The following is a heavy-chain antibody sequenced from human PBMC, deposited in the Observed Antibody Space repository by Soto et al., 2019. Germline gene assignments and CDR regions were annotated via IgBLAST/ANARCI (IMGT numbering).Heavy chain of an antibody. J-gene: IGHJ6*02. CDR2: ISYDGSNK. CDR3: ARDLETTTVTTHYYYGMDV. V-gene: IGHV3-30*03. Sequence: GGSLRLSCAASGFTFSSYGMHWVRQAPGKGLEGVAVISYDGSNKYYADSVKGRFTISRDNSKNTLYLQMNSMRAEDTAVYYCARDLETTTVTTHYYYGMDVWGQGTTVTVSS. D-gene: IGHD4-17*01. CDR1: GFTFSSYG.